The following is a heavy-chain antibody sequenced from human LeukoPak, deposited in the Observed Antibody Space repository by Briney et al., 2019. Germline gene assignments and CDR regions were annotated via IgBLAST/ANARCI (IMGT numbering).Heavy chain of an antibody. CDR1: GGSIRSNNW. CDR3: ARVSEQQLVLDY. V-gene: IGHV4-4*02. J-gene: IGHJ4*02. Sequence: SETLSLTCTVSGGSIRSNNWWTWVRQPPGKGLEWIGEIFHSGSTNYNSSLKSRVTISLDESENHSSLKLSSVTAADTAVYYCARVSEQQLVLDYWGQGTLVTVSS. D-gene: IGHD6-13*01. CDR2: IFHSGST.